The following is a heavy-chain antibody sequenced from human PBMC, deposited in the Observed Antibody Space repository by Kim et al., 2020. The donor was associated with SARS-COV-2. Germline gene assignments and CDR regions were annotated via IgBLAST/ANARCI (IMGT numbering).Heavy chain of an antibody. V-gene: IGHV3-23*05. CDR1: GFSFSSFT. CDR3: ASLFCPYLYGDYEGCFDY. Sequence: GGSLRLSCAASGFSFSSFTLTWVRQAPGKGLEWVSGINSALTTYYADSVKGRFTISRDTYQNTLYLQMNSLRIDDTAVYYCASLFCPYLYGDYEGCFDYWGQGTLVTVSS. D-gene: IGHD4-17*01. J-gene: IGHJ4*02. CDR2: INSALTT.